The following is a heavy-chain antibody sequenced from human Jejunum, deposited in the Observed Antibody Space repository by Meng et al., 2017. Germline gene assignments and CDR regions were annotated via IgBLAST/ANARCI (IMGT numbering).Heavy chain of an antibody. CDR2: IYWYDDK. CDR3: AQSSQMVRGGNVDY. D-gene: IGHD3-10*01. CDR1: GFSLSTTGEA. J-gene: IGHJ4*02. V-gene: IGHV2-5*01. Sequence: SGPTLVKPTQTLTLTCTLSGFSLSTTGEAVGWIRQPPGEALECLALIYWYDDKRYSPSLKTRLTIRKHTSKDQVVLTMTNMDPVDTATYYRAQSSQMVRGGNVDYWGQGTLVTVSS.